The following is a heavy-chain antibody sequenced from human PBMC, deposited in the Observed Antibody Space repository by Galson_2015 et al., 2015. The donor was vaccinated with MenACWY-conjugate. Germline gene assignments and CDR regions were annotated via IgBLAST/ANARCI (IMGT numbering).Heavy chain of an antibody. V-gene: IGHV1-18*01. CDR3: ARRELRNGWYILDY. D-gene: IGHD6-19*01. Sequence: SVKVSCKASGYAFTTSDVTWVRLTPGHGLEWVGWVGGYVGNTKDAQKIQARVTMTRDTSPTTAYMEMRSLRSDDTAIYYCARRELRNGWYILDYWGQGTLVTVSS. J-gene: IGHJ4*02. CDR1: GYAFTTSD. CDR2: VGGYVGNT.